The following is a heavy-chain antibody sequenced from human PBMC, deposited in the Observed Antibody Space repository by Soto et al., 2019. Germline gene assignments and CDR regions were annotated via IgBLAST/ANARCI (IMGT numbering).Heavy chain of an antibody. Sequence: SETLSLTCTVSGGSVSSDSHYWNWIRQPPGKGLEWVGYIHDSGSTNYNPSLKSRVSISVDTSKNQFSLKLSSVTAADTAVYYCTRERVSTVVVGSWFDPWGQGTLVTVSS. CDR1: GGSVSSDSHY. CDR2: IHDSGST. CDR3: TRERVSTVVVGSWFDP. J-gene: IGHJ5*02. D-gene: IGHD2-15*01. V-gene: IGHV4-61*01.